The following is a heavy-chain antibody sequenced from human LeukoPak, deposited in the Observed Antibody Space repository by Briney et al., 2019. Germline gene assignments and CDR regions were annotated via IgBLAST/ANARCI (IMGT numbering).Heavy chain of an antibody. V-gene: IGHV1-46*01. CDR2: INLIGGST. CDR3: ARGNAGEVPAARMFYYYYMDV. J-gene: IGHJ6*03. CDR1: GYTFTSYF. D-gene: IGHD2-2*01. Sequence: ASVKVSCKASGYTFTSYFMHGVRQAPGQGLEWMGIINLIGGSTNYAQKFQGRDTITADKSTSTAYMELSSLRSEDTAVYYGARGNAGEVPAARMFYYYYMDVWGKGATVTVCS.